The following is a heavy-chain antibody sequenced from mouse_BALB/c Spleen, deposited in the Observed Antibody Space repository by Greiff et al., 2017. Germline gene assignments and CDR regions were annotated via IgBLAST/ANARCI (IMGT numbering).Heavy chain of an antibody. CDR1: GFNIKDTY. CDR3: ASPRFDV. Sequence: VQLKQSGAELVKPGASVKLSCTASGFNIKDTYMHRVKQRPEQGLEWIGRIDPANGNTKYDPKFQGKATITADTSSNTAYLQLSSLTSEDTAVYYCASPRFDVWGAGTTVTVSS. V-gene: IGHV14-3*02. CDR2: IDPANGNT. J-gene: IGHJ1*01.